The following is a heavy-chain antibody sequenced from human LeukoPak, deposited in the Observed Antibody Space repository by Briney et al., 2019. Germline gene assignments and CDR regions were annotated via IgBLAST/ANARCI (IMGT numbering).Heavy chain of an antibody. CDR3: ARTLYGDYGEYYFDY. CDR1: GGSISGYY. CDR2: IYYSGST. D-gene: IGHD4-17*01. V-gene: IGHV4-59*01. J-gene: IGHJ4*02. Sequence: PSETLSLTCTVSGGSISGYYWSWIRQPPGKGLEWIGYIYYSGSTNYNPSLKSRVTISVDTSKNQFSLKLSSVTAADTAVYYCARTLYGDYGEYYFDYWGQGTLVTVSS.